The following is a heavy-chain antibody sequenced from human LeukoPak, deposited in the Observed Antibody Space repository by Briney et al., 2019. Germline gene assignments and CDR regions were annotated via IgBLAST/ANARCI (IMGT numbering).Heavy chain of an antibody. J-gene: IGHJ4*02. CDR3: ARNRSVTTTPGFDH. D-gene: IGHD4-17*01. CDR2: IYHSGST. CDR1: GYSISSGYY. V-gene: IGHV4-38-2*01. Sequence: PSETLSLTCAVSGYSISSGYYWGWIRQPPGKGLEWIGSIYHSGSTYYNPSLKSRVAISVDTSKNQFSLMLSSVTAADTAVYYCARNRSVTTTPGFDHWGQGTLVTVSS.